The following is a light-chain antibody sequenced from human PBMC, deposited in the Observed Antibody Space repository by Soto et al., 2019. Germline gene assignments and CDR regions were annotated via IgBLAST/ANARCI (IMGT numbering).Light chain of an antibody. CDR1: SSNIGAGYD. CDR3: QSYDSSLSGWV. V-gene: IGLV1-40*01. Sequence: QSVLPQPHSVSGAPGQRVTLSCTGSSSNIGAGYDVHWYQQLPGTAPKLLIYGNSNRPSGVPDRFSSSKSGTSASLAITGLQADDEADYYCQSYDSSLSGWVFGGGTKLAAL. J-gene: IGLJ3*02. CDR2: GNS.